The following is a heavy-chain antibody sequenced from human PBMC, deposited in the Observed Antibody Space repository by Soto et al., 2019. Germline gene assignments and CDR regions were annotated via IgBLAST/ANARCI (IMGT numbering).Heavy chain of an antibody. V-gene: IGHV3-15*07. CDR1: GFTFSNAW. CDR2: IKSKTDGGTT. D-gene: IGHD6-13*01. J-gene: IGHJ6*02. CDR3: TTAAVHYYYGMDV. Sequence: EVQLVESGGGLIKPGGSLRLSCAASGFTFSNAWMNWVRQAPGKGLEWVGRIKSKTDGGTTDYAAPVKGRFTISRDDSKNTPYLQMNSLKTEDTSVYYCTTAAVHYYYGMDVWGQGTTVTVSS.